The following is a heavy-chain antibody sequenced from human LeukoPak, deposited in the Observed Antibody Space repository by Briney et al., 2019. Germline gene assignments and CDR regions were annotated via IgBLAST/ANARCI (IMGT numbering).Heavy chain of an antibody. D-gene: IGHD2-15*01. V-gene: IGHV3-33*01. Sequence: GGSLRLSCTASGFSFNTFGMHWVRQTPGKGLEWVAVIWHDGSNKYYADSVKGRFTISRDNSKNTVYVQMNSLRVEDTAVYYCARGLSDGNCRGGTCPDFDYWGLGSLVTVSS. CDR1: GFSFNTFG. J-gene: IGHJ4*02. CDR3: ARGLSDGNCRGGTCPDFDY. CDR2: IWHDGSNK.